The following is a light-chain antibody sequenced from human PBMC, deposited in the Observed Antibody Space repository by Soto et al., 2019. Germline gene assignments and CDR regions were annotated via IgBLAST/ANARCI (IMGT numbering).Light chain of an antibody. CDR3: QQRSSWPLT. CDR2: DAS. Sequence: EMVLTQSPDTLSWPPGERATLSCRASQSVGTFLAWYQQKPGQAPRLLIFDASNRATGIPARFSGSGSGTDFTLTISSLEPEDFAVFYCQQRSSWPLTFGGGTKVDIK. CDR1: QSVGTF. V-gene: IGKV3-11*01. J-gene: IGKJ4*01.